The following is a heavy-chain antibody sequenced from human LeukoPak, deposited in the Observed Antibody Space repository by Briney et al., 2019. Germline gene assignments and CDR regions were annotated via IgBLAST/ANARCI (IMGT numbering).Heavy chain of an antibody. CDR1: GGSISSSSYY. CDR2: IYYSGST. J-gene: IGHJ4*02. Sequence: SETLSLTCTVSGGSISSSSYYWGWIRQPPGKGLEWIGSIYYSGSTYYNPSLKSRVTISVDTSKNQFSLKLSSVTAADTAVYYCARHVYILIDYWGQGTLVTVSS. CDR3: ARHVYILIDY. D-gene: IGHD5/OR15-5a*01. V-gene: IGHV4-39*01.